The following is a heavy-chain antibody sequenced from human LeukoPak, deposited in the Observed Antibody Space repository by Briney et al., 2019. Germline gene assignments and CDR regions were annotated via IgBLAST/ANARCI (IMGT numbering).Heavy chain of an antibody. Sequence: SQTLSLTCAVSGGSISSGGHSWSWIRQPPGKGLEWIGYIYHSGSTYYNPSLKSRVTISVDRSKNQFSLKLSSVTAADTAVYYCARDLNSEGYFDYWGQGTLVTVSS. D-gene: IGHD2-21*01. J-gene: IGHJ4*02. CDR1: GGSISSGGHS. V-gene: IGHV4-30-2*01. CDR3: ARDLNSEGYFDY. CDR2: IYHSGST.